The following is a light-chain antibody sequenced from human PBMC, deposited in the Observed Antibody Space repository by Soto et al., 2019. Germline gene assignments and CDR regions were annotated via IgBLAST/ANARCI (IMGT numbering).Light chain of an antibody. Sequence: EIVLTQSPATLSLSPGERATLSCRASQSVSTFLAWYQHKPGQAPRLLIYDASNRATGIPDRFRGSGSGTDFTLTINRLEPEDFAVYYCQLYGISPHFGQGTRWIS. V-gene: IGKV3-11*01. CDR1: QSVSTF. CDR3: QLYGISPH. J-gene: IGKJ1*01. CDR2: DAS.